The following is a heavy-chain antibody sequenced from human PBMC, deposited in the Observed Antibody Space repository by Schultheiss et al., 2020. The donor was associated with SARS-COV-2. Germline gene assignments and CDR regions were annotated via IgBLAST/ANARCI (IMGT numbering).Heavy chain of an antibody. CDR2: IIPIFGTA. Sequence: SVKVSCKASGYTFTSYAISWVRQAPGQGLEWMGGIIPIFGTANYAQKFQGRVTITADESTSTAYMELSSLRSEDTAVYYCARVGIAVAGNENYYYGMDVWGQGTTVTVSS. D-gene: IGHD6-19*01. V-gene: IGHV1-69*13. CDR1: GYTFTSYA. CDR3: ARVGIAVAGNENYYYGMDV. J-gene: IGHJ6*02.